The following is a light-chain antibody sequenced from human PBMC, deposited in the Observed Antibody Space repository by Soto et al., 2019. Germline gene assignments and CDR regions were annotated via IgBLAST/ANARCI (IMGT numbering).Light chain of an antibody. CDR2: AAS. CDR1: QGISKY. V-gene: IGKV1-27*01. J-gene: IGKJ1*01. Sequence: DIQMTQSPSSLSASVGDRVTITCRASQGISKYLAWYQQKPGKVPKLLIYAASTLPSGVPSRFSGSGSGTDFTLTISSLQPEDVATYYCQKYNSAPRTFGQGTKVEIK. CDR3: QKYNSAPRT.